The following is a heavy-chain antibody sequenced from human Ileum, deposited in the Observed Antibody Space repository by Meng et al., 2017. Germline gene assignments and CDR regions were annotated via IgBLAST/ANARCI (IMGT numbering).Heavy chain of an antibody. J-gene: IGHJ4*02. CDR3: AHIFDS. V-gene: IGHV4-4*02. CDR2: IYHSGST. CDR1: GDSMNNRNW. Sequence: QVQLRESGAGLVKPSGTLSLTCDVSGDSMNNRNWWSWVRQTPGKGLEWVGEIYHSGSTNYNPSLKSRVNISLDKSNNQFSLMLSSVNAADTAVYYCAHIFDSWGQGGLVTVSS.